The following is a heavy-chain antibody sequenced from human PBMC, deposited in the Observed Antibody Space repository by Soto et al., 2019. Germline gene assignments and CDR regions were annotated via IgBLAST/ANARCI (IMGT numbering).Heavy chain of an antibody. J-gene: IGHJ3*02. V-gene: IGHV3-9*01. CDR1: GFTFDDYA. D-gene: IGHD6-19*01. Sequence: EVQLVESGGGLVQPGRSLRLSCAASGFTFDDYAMHWVRQAPGKGLEWVSGISWNSGSIGYADSVKGRFTISRDNAKNSLYLQMNSLRAEDTALYYCAKDIAPGIAVAGTSAFDIWGQGTMVTVSS. CDR2: ISWNSGSI. CDR3: AKDIAPGIAVAGTSAFDI.